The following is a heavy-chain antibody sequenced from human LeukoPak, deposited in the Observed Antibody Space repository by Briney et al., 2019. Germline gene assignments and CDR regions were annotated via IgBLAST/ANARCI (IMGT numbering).Heavy chain of an antibody. CDR3: AKGAMISGYYMDV. CDR2: INDSGST. Sequence: PSETPSLTCAVYGGSFSGYYWYWIRQSPGKGLEWIGEINDSGSTNYNPSLKSRVTISVDTSKKQFSLKVSSVTAADTAVYYCAKGAMISGYYMDVWGKGTTVTVSS. J-gene: IGHJ6*03. V-gene: IGHV4-34*01. CDR1: GGSFSGYY. D-gene: IGHD3/OR15-3a*01.